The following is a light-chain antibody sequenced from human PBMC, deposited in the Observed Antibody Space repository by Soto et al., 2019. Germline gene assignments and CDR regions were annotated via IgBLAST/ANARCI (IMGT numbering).Light chain of an antibody. CDR3: QKYYGAPLT. Sequence: DIVMTQSPDSLAVSLGERATINCKSSQSVLSSSNNRDYLAWFQQKPGQPPRPLIYWASTRESGVPDRFSGSGSGTDFTLTISGLQAEDVAVYYCQKYYGAPLTFGGGTKVEIK. J-gene: IGKJ4*01. CDR1: QSVLSSSNNRDY. V-gene: IGKV4-1*01. CDR2: WAS.